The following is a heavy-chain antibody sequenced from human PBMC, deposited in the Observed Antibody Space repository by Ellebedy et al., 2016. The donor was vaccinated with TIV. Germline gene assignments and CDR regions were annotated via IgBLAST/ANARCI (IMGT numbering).Heavy chain of an antibody. CDR2: IWYDGSNK. Sequence: GESLKISCAASGFTFSSYGMHWVRQAPGKGLEWVAVIWYDGSNKYYADSVKGRFTISRDNSKNTLYLQMSSLRVEDTAVYFCARGGRRWGQGTLVTVSS. CDR1: GFTFSSYG. V-gene: IGHV3-33*01. J-gene: IGHJ4*02. CDR3: ARGGRR. D-gene: IGHD3-10*01.